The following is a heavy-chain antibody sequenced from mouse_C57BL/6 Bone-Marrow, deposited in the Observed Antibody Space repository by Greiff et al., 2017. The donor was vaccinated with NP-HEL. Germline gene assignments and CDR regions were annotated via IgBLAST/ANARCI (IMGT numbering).Heavy chain of an antibody. J-gene: IGHJ2*01. Sequence: QVQLKESGPELVKPGASVKISCKASGYTFTDYYINWVKQRPGQGLEWIGWIFPGSGSTYYNEKFKGKATLTVDKSSSTAYMLLSSLTSEDSAVYFCARFITTVVASFDYWGQGTTLTVSS. CDR1: GYTFTDYY. D-gene: IGHD1-1*01. CDR2: IFPGSGST. CDR3: ARFITTVVASFDY. V-gene: IGHV1-75*01.